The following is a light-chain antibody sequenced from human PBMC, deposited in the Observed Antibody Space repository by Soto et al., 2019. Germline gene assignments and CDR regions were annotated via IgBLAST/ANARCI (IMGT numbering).Light chain of an antibody. Sequence: QPVLAQPASVSGSLGQSITISCTGTSSDVGGYNFVSWYQQHPGKAPKLMIYEVNNRPSGVSNRFSGSKSGNTASLTISGLQAEYEADYYCSSWTSSAPQVFGGGTKFTVL. J-gene: IGLJ3*02. CDR1: SSDVGGYNF. V-gene: IGLV2-14*01. CDR3: SSWTSSAPQV. CDR2: EVN.